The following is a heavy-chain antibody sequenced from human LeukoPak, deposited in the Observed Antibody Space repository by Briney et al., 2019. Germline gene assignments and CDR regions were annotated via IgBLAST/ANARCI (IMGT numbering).Heavy chain of an antibody. D-gene: IGHD3-10*01. CDR1: GFTVNSNY. V-gene: IGHV3-66*01. Sequence: GGSLRLSCAASGFTVNSNYMSWVRQAPGKGLEWVSVIYTGGDTYYADSVKGRFTISRDNSKNTVYLQMNSLRAEDTAVYYCTKGLWAGVSAARDWGQGTLVTVSS. CDR2: IYTGGDT. CDR3: TKGLWAGVSAARD. J-gene: IGHJ4*02.